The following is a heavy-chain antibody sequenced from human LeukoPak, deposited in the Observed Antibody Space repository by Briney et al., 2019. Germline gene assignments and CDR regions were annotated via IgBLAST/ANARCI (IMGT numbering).Heavy chain of an antibody. Sequence: PGGSLRLSCAASGFTFSSYAMHWVRQASGKGLEWVAVISYDGSNKYYADSVKGRFTISRDNSKNTLYLQMNSLRAEDTAVYYCARDPHPVRYYDSSGYFDYWGQGTLVTVSS. D-gene: IGHD3-22*01. CDR1: GFTFSSYA. CDR2: ISYDGSNK. V-gene: IGHV3-30-3*01. CDR3: ARDPHPVRYYDSSGYFDY. J-gene: IGHJ4*02.